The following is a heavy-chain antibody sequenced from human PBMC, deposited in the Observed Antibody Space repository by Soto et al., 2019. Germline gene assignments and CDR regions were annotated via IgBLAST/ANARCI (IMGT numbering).Heavy chain of an antibody. CDR1: GGTFSSYT. CDR3: ARVEIFGVVKFDY. V-gene: IGHV1-69*02. Sequence: QVQLVQSGAEVQKPGSSVKVSCKASGGTFSSYTISWVRQAPGQGLEWMGRIIPILGIANYAQKFQGRVTITTDKSTSTAYMELSSLRSEDTAVYYCARVEIFGVVKFDYWGQGTLVTVSS. CDR2: IIPILGIA. D-gene: IGHD3-3*01. J-gene: IGHJ4*02.